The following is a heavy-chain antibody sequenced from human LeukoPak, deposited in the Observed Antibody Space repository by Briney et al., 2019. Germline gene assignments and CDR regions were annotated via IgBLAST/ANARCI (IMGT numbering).Heavy chain of an antibody. CDR3: ARDPIIAAAVNYFDY. CDR1: GGTFSSYA. Sequence: SVKLSCKASGGTFSSYAISWVRQAPGQGLEWMGGIIPIFGTANYAQKFQGRVTITADESTSTAYMELSSLRSEDTAVYYCARDPIIAAAVNYFDYWGQGTLVTVSS. J-gene: IGHJ4*02. D-gene: IGHD6-13*01. CDR2: IIPIFGTA. V-gene: IGHV1-69*01.